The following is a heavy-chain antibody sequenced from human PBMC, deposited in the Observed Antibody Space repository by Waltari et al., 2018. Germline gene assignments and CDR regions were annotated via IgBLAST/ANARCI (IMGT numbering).Heavy chain of an antibody. D-gene: IGHD6-13*01. V-gene: IGHV4-39*01. CDR1: GGSISSSSYY. CDR2: IYYSGST. Sequence: QLQLQESGPGLVKPSETLSLTCTVSGGSISSSSYYWGWIRQPPGKGLEWIGSIYYSGSTYYNPSLKSRVTISVDTSKNQFSLKLSSVTAADTAVYYCARHGDSPKWFDPWGQGTLVTVSS. CDR3: ARHGDSPKWFDP. J-gene: IGHJ5*02.